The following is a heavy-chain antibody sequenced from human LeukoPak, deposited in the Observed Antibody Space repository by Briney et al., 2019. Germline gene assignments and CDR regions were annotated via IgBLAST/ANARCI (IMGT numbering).Heavy chain of an antibody. CDR1: GGSISSGSYY. CDR2: IYTSGST. Sequence: SETLSLTCTVSGGSISSGSYYWSWIRQPAGKGLEWIGCIYTSGSTNYNPSLKSRVTISVDTSKNQFSLKLSSVTAADTAVYYCARDLYSSGWSPFDYWGQGTLVTVSS. CDR3: ARDLYSSGWSPFDY. V-gene: IGHV4-61*02. D-gene: IGHD6-19*01. J-gene: IGHJ4*02.